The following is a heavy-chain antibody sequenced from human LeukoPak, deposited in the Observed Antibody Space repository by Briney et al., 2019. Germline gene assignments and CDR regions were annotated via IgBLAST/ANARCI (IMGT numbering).Heavy chain of an antibody. CDR3: AKDPNGDYVGAFDT. J-gene: IGHJ3*02. V-gene: IGHV3-23*01. D-gene: IGHD4-17*01. Sequence: PGVSLRLSCEASGFTFSAYGVTWGRQAPGKGLEWVSSMGVSGDNVHCADSVKGRFAISRDNSKNTLDLQMNSLRADDAAGYYCAKDPNGDYVGAFDTWGQGTMVIVSS. CDR1: GFTFSAYG. CDR2: MGVSGDNV.